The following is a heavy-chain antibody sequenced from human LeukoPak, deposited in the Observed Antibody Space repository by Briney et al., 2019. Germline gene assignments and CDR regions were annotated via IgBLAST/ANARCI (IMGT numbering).Heavy chain of an antibody. CDR2: ISGSGGST. CDR1: GFTFSSYA. V-gene: IGHV3-23*01. D-gene: IGHD1-1*01. Sequence: GGSLRLSCAASGFTFSSYAMSWVRQAPGKGLEWVSAISGSGGSTYYADSVKGRFTISRHNSKNTLYLQMNSLRAEDTAVYYCARERDYYYYGMDVWGQGTTVTVSS. J-gene: IGHJ6*02. CDR3: ARERDYYYYGMDV.